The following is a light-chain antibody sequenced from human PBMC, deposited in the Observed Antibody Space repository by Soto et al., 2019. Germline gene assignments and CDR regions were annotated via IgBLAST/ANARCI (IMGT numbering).Light chain of an antibody. V-gene: IGLV2-14*03. Sequence: QSALTQPASVSGSPGQSITISCTGTSSDVCGYNYVSWYQHHPGKAPKLLIYDVSNRPSGVSHRFSGSKSGSTASLTISGLQAEDEADFYCSSCTSSSTLVVFGTGTKVTVL. J-gene: IGLJ1*01. CDR3: SSCTSSSTLVV. CDR2: DVS. CDR1: SSDVCGYNY.